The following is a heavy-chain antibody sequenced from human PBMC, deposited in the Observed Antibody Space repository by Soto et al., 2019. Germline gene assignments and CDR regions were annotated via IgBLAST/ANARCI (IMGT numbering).Heavy chain of an antibody. CDR3: ARLSDCSSTSCYLNY. D-gene: IGHD2-2*01. J-gene: IGHJ4*02. CDR2: IYPGDSDT. CDR1: GYSFTRYW. Sequence: PGESLKISCKGSGYSFTRYWIGWVRQMPGKGLEWMGIIYPGDSDTRYSPSFQGQVTISADKSISTAYLQWSSLKASGTAMYYCARLSDCSSTSCYLNYWGQGTLVTVSS. V-gene: IGHV5-51*01.